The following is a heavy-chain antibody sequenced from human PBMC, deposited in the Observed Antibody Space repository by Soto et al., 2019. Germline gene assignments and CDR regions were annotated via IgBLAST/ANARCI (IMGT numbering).Heavy chain of an antibody. J-gene: IGHJ4*02. V-gene: IGHV3-30*03. Sequence: QVQLVESGGGVVQPGRSLRLSCAASGFPFTSYGMHWVREGPDKGLEWVAIISYDGSDKYYADSVKGRFTISRDNSKNTPYLQMNSLGPEATGLYYGVGGQYYFDYRGQGTLVIVSS. CDR3: VGGQYYFDY. D-gene: IGHD3-10*01. CDR2: ISYDGSDK. CDR1: GFPFTSYG.